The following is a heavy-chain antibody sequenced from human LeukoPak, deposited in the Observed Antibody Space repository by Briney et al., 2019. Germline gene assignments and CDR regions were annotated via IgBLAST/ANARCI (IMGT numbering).Heavy chain of an antibody. J-gene: IGHJ4*02. D-gene: IGHD4-11*01. CDR3: ARVTTLLDY. CDR2: ISAYNGNT. Sequence: GASVKVCRKASGYTFTRYGISWVRQAPGQGLEWMGWISAYNGNTIYAQKLLGRVTMTTDTSTSTAYLELRSLRSDDTAAYYCARVTTLLDYWGQGTLVTVSS. V-gene: IGHV1-18*01. CDR1: GYTFTRYG.